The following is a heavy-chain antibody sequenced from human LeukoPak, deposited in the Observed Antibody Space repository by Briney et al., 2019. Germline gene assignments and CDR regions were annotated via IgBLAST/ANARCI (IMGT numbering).Heavy chain of an antibody. CDR2: INPNSGGT. CDR1: GYTFTGYY. J-gene: IGHJ4*02. D-gene: IGHD3-10*01. Sequence: ASVKVSCKASGYTFTGYYMHWVRQAPGQGLEWMGWINPNSGGTSYAQKFQGRVTMTRDTSISTAYMELSRLRSGDTAVYYCARDIEWFGELLTDHWGQGTLVTVSS. V-gene: IGHV1-2*02. CDR3: ARDIEWFGELLTDH.